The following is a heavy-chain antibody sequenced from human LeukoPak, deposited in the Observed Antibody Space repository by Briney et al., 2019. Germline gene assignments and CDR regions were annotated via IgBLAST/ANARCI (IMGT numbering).Heavy chain of an antibody. CDR2: ISYDGSNE. CDR3: AKSNSENDGAN. J-gene: IGHJ4*02. V-gene: IGHV3-30*18. Sequence: PGGSLRLSCAASGFTFRSYGMHWVRQAPGKGLEWVAVISYDGSNEYYADSVKGRFTISRDNSKNTLYLQMNSLRAEDTAMYYCAKSNSENDGANWGQGTLVTVSS. D-gene: IGHD1-1*01. CDR1: GFTFRSYG.